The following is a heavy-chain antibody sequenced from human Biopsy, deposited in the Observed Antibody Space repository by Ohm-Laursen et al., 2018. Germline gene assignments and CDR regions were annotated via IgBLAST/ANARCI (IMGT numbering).Heavy chain of an antibody. J-gene: IGHJ5*02. V-gene: IGHV4-39*01. D-gene: IGHD3-22*01. CDR2: IFYRGST. CDR3: ARDYDTSGYYYVS. CDR1: GGSISNNNYY. Sequence: GTLSLTCPVSGGSISNNNYYWGWIRQSPGKGLEWIGSIFYRGSTHYKPSLKSRVNISVDTSKNQFSLKLNSVTAADTAVYYCARDYDTSGYYYVSWGQGTLVTVSS.